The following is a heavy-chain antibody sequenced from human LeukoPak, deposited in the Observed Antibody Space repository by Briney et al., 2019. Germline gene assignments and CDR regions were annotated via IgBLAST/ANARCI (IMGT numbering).Heavy chain of an antibody. CDR3: ARTYDFWSGFGSGSPLVPHFDY. Sequence: SETLSLTCTVSGGSISSSSYYWGWIRQPPGKGLEWIGSIYYSGSTNYNPSLKSRVTISVDTSKNQFSLKLSSVTAADTAVYYCARTYDFWSGFGSGSPLVPHFDYWGQGTLVTVSS. J-gene: IGHJ4*02. CDR1: GGSISSSSYY. D-gene: IGHD3-3*01. V-gene: IGHV4-39*07. CDR2: IYYSGST.